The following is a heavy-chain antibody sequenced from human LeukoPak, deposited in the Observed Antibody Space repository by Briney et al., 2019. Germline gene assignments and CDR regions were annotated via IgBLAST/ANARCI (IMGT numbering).Heavy chain of an antibody. D-gene: IGHD2-2*01. CDR2: INSDGSST. CDR1: GFTFSSYW. J-gene: IGHJ6*02. CDR3: ARDVPLRYYYGMDV. V-gene: IGHV3-74*01. Sequence: PGGSLRLSCAASGFTFSSYWMHWVRQAPGKGLVWVSRINSDGSSTSYADSVKGRFTISRDNDKNTLYLQMNSLRAEDTAVYYCARDVPLRYYYGMDVWGQRTTVTVSS.